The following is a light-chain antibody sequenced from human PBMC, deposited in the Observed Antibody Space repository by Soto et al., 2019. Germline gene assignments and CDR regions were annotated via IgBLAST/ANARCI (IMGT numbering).Light chain of an antibody. CDR2: DVS. V-gene: IGLV2-14*01. J-gene: IGLJ2*01. Sequence: QSALTQPASVSGSPGQSITISCTGTSSDVGGYNDVSWYQQHPGKAPKLMIYDVSNRTSGVSNRFSGSNSGNTASLTISGLPAEDEDDYYCSSYTSSSTLVFGGGTKLTVL. CDR3: SSYTSSSTLV. CDR1: SSDVGGYND.